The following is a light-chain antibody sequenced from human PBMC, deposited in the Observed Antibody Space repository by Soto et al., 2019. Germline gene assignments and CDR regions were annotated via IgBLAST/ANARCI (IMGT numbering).Light chain of an antibody. J-gene: IGKJ4*01. Sequence: DIAMTQSPLSLHVTPGEPASISCRSSQSLLHSNGYNYWDWYLQKPGQSPQLLIYLGSNRASGVPDRFSCSGSGTEFTLKISRVEAEDVGVYYCMQALQTPLTFGGGTKVEIK. V-gene: IGKV2-28*01. CDR2: LGS. CDR3: MQALQTPLT. CDR1: QSLLHSNGYNY.